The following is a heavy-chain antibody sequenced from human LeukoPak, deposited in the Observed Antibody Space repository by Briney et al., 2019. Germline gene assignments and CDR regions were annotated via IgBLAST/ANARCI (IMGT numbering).Heavy chain of an antibody. Sequence: SETLSLTCTVSGGSISSGDYYWSWIRQPPGKGLEWIGYIYYSGSTYYNPSLKSRVTISVDTSMNQFSLKVSSVTAADTAVYYCASGDTNNWYAVFDYWGQGTLVTVSS. CDR1: GGSISSGDYY. D-gene: IGHD6-13*01. CDR2: IYYSGST. CDR3: ASGDTNNWYAVFDY. V-gene: IGHV4-30-4*08. J-gene: IGHJ4*02.